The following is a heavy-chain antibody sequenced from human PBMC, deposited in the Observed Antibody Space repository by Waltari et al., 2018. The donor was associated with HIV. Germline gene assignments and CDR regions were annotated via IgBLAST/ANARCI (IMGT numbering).Heavy chain of an antibody. J-gene: IGHJ4*02. CDR1: GGSISSSSYY. D-gene: IGHD3-10*01. CDR2: IYYSGST. CDR3: ARDLGVRGVMDY. Sequence: QLQLQESGPGLVKPSETLSLTCTVSGGSISSSSYYWGWIRQPPGKGLEWIGSIYYSGSTYYNPSLKSRVTISVDTSKNQFSLKLSSVTAADTAVYYCARDLGVRGVMDYWGQGTLVTVSS. V-gene: IGHV4-39*07.